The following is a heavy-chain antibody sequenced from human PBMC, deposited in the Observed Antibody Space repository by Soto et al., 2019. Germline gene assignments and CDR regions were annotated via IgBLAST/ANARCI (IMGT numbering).Heavy chain of an antibody. V-gene: IGHV3-23*01. Sequence: PGGFLRLSCAASGFTFSSYAMSWVRQAPGKGLEWVSAISGSGGSTYYADSVKGRFTISRDNSKNTLYLQMNSLRAEDTAVYYCAKDYYYDSSGYYGPHFDYWGQGTLVTVS. CDR2: ISGSGGST. CDR1: GFTFSSYA. J-gene: IGHJ4*02. D-gene: IGHD3-22*01. CDR3: AKDYYYDSSGYYGPHFDY.